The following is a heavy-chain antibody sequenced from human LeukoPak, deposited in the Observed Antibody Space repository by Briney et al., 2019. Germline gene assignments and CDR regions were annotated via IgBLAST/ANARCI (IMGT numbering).Heavy chain of an antibody. V-gene: IGHV4-4*02. CDR1: GGSISSSNW. D-gene: IGHD3-16*02. CDR2: IYHSGST. Sequence: SETLSLTCAVSGGSISSSNWWSWVRQPPGKELEWIGEIYHSGSTNYNPSLKSRVTISVDTSKNQFSLKLSSVTAADTAVYYCARFRGYVWGSYRYTPYMFDYWGQGTLVTVSS. J-gene: IGHJ4*02. CDR3: ARFRGYVWGSYRYTPYMFDY.